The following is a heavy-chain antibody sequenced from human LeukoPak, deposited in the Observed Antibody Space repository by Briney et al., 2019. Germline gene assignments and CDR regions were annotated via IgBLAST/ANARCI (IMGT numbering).Heavy chain of an antibody. D-gene: IGHD6-13*01. V-gene: IGHV1-58*01. Sequence: GASVKVSCKASGFTFTSSAVQWVRQARGQRLEWIGWIVVGSGNTNYAQKFQERVTITRDMSTSTAYIELSSLRSEDTAVYYCAAGSNRGAAAAGWGQGTLVTVSS. J-gene: IGHJ4*02. CDR2: IVVGSGNT. CDR3: AAGSNRGAAAAG. CDR1: GFTFTSSA.